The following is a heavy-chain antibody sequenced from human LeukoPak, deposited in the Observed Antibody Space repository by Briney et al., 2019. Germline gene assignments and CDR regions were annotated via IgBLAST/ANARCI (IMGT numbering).Heavy chain of an antibody. V-gene: IGHV3-33*06. CDR1: GFTFSSYG. CDR2: IWYDGSNK. J-gene: IGHJ6*03. CDR3: AKNRGAGSHYYYHMNV. D-gene: IGHD1-26*01. Sequence: SGGSLRLSCAASGFTFSSYGMHWVRQAPGKGLEWVAVIWYDGSNKYYADSVKGRFTISRDNSKNTLYLQLNSLRVEDTAVYYCAKNRGAGSHYYYHMNVWGKGTTVTVSS.